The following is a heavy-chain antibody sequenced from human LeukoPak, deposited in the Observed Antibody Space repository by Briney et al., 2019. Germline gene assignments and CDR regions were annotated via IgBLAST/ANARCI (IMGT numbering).Heavy chain of an antibody. Sequence: ASVKVSCKASGGTFSSYAICWVRQAPGQGLEWMGRIVPILGIANYAQKFQGRVTITADKSTSTAYMELSSLRSEDTAVYYCAREQHYYGSGSYSPPDYWGQGTLVTVSS. D-gene: IGHD3-10*01. CDR1: GGTFSSYA. CDR3: AREQHYYGSGSYSPPDY. J-gene: IGHJ4*02. V-gene: IGHV1-69*04. CDR2: IVPILGIA.